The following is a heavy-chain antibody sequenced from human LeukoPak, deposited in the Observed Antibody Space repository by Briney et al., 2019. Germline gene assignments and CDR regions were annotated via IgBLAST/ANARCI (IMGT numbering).Heavy chain of an antibody. V-gene: IGHV4-39*01. CDR3: ARNDYGTTFDY. CDR1: GGSISSSSYY. CDR2: IYYSGST. J-gene: IGHJ4*02. D-gene: IGHD4-17*01. Sequence: PSETLSLTCTVSGGSISSSSYYWGWIRQPPGKGLEWIGSIYYSGSTYYNPSLKSRVTISVDTSKNQFSLKLSSVTAADTAVYYCARNDYGTTFDYWGQGTLVTVSS.